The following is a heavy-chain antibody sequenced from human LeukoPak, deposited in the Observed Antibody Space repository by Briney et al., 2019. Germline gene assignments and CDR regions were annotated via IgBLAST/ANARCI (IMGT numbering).Heavy chain of an antibody. V-gene: IGHV3-21*01. CDR2: ISSSSSYI. D-gene: IGHD6-13*01. J-gene: IGHJ3*02. CDR3: TKGDNSSHRNDAFDI. CDR1: GFTFSSYS. Sequence: GGSLRLSCAASGFTFSSYSMNWVRQAPGKGLEWVSSISSSSSYIYYADSVKGRFTISRDNSKNTLYLLMNSLRAEDTAVYYCTKGDNSSHRNDAFDIWGQGTMVTVSS.